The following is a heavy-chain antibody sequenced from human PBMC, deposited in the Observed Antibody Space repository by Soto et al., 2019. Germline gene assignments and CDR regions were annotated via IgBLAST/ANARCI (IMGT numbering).Heavy chain of an antibody. J-gene: IGHJ6*02. CDR1: GFSLTNGRMG. V-gene: IGHV2-26*01. CDR3: ARMDGDKKYYGLDV. Sequence: QVTLKESGPVLVKPTETLPLTCSDSGFSLTNGRMGVSWIRQPPGKALEWLAHFFSAAERSYSSSMQSRLNMYKGSSGSQVVLTMTTMAPADPATYYCARMDGDKKYYGLDVWGQGTAVTVSS. CDR2: FFSAAER. D-gene: IGHD4-17*01.